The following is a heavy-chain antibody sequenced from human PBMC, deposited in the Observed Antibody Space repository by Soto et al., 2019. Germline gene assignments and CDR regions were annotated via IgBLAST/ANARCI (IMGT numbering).Heavy chain of an antibody. Sequence: TSETLSLTCTVVGGSISGYYGSWIRQPPGKGLEWIGHIYYSVSTNYNPSLKSRVTISVDTSKNQFSLKLSSVTAADTAVYYCARRYSGYDWSGYYYYMDVWGKGTTVTVSS. D-gene: IGHD5-12*01. J-gene: IGHJ6*03. V-gene: IGHV4-59*01. CDR1: GGSISGYY. CDR2: IYYSVST. CDR3: ARRYSGYDWSGYYYYMDV.